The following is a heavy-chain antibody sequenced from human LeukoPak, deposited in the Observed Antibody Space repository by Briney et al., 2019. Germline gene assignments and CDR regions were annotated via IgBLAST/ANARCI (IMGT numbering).Heavy chain of an antibody. CDR3: AREHLTGDGAFDI. CDR1: GYTFTGYY. V-gene: IGHV1-2*02. J-gene: IGHJ3*02. CDR2: INPNSGGT. D-gene: IGHD7-27*01. Sequence: ASVKVSCKASGYTFTGYYMHWVRQAPGQGIEWMGWINPNSGGTNYAQKFQGRVTMTRDTSISTAYMELSRLRSDDTAVYYCAREHLTGDGAFDIWGQGTMVTVSS.